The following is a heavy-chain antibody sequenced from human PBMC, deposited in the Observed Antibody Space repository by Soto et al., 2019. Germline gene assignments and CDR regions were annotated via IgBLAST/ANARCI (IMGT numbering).Heavy chain of an antibody. V-gene: IGHV4-59*11. CDR2: VYYTGST. CDR1: GGFIRGPS. Sequence: SETLSDTCSVSGGFIRGPSWSWIRQSPGKGLEWLGYVYYTGSTNYSPSLRSRVSISVDTSKNEFSLRLSSVTAADTAVYFCARSVAVPGAHIDYWGQGTQVTV. J-gene: IGHJ4*02. CDR3: ARSVAVPGAHIDY. D-gene: IGHD6-19*01.